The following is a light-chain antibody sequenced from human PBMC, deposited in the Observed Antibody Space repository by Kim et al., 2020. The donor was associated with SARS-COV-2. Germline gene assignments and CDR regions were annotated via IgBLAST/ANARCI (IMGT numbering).Light chain of an antibody. CDR1: QSVSSY. CDR2: GAS. Sequence: APGESATLSCRASQSVSSYFAWYQQKPGQAPRLLIYGASTRATGIPARFSGSGSGTEFTLTISSLQSEDFAVYYCQQYNNWPPLTFGGGTKVDIK. J-gene: IGKJ4*01. CDR3: QQYNNWPPLT. V-gene: IGKV3-15*01.